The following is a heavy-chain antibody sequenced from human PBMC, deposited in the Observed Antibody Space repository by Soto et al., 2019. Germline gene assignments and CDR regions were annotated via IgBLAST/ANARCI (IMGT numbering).Heavy chain of an antibody. D-gene: IGHD6-13*01. CDR3: ARKGAAASYAHSYMDV. CDR1: GGAISPYY. V-gene: IGHV4-59*01. J-gene: IGHJ6*03. CDR2: VYYIGNT. Sequence: QVQLQASGPGLVKPSETLSLTCTVSGGAISPYYWSLRRQPPGKGLEWIGYVYYIGNTTYNPSLESRVTISAETSRNRFSLNLTSATAADTAVYYCARKGAAASYAHSYMDVWGRGTAVNVSS.